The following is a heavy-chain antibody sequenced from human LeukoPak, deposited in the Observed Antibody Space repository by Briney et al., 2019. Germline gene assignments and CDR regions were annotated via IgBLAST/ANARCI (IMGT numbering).Heavy chain of an antibody. CDR1: GGSISSHY. CDR3: ARSVRYDFWSGYYKISRGFDP. J-gene: IGHJ5*02. V-gene: IGHV4-34*01. Sequence: LLHPSGTLSLTCTFSGGSISSHYWGWIRQPPGKGLEWIGEINHSGGTNYSPSLKSRVTISVDTSKNQFSLKLSSVTAADTAVYYCARSVRYDFWSGYYKISRGFDPWGQGTLVTVSS. CDR2: INHSGGT. D-gene: IGHD3-3*01.